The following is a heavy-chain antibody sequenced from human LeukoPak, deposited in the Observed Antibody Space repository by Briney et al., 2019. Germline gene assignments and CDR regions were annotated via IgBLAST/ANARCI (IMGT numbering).Heavy chain of an antibody. CDR3: ARDRGSGWFYDIDY. V-gene: IGHV3-21*01. J-gene: IGHJ4*02. CDR1: GFTFSSYS. D-gene: IGHD6-19*01. Sequence: GGSLRLSCAASGFTFSSYSMNWVRQAPGKGLEWVSSISSSSSYIYYADSVKGRFTISRDNAKNSLCLQMNSLRAEDTAVYYCARDRGSGWFYDIDYWGQGTLVTVSS. CDR2: ISSSSSYI.